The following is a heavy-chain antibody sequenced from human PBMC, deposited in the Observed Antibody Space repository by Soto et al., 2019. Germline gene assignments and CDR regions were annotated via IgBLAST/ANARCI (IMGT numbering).Heavy chain of an antibody. Sequence: SETLSLTCTVSGGSISSSSYYWGWIRQPPGKGLEWIGSIYYSGSTYYNPSLKSRVTISVDTSKNQLSLKLTSVTAADTAVYYCARLDLDPPDIGNWNDYYYYYMDVWGKGTTVTVSS. CDR1: GGSISSSSYY. J-gene: IGHJ6*03. V-gene: IGHV4-39*01. CDR3: ARLDLDPPDIGNWNDYYYYYMDV. D-gene: IGHD1-1*01. CDR2: IYYSGST.